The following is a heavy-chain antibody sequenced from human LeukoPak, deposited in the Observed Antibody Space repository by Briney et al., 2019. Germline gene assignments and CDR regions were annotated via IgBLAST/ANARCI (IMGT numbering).Heavy chain of an antibody. CDR2: ISWDGATT. V-gene: IGHV3-43*01. CDR1: GFTFDDYT. Sequence: PGGSLRLSCGASGFTFDDYTVHWVRQAPGKGLEWVSVISWDGATTYYSGSVKGRFTISRDNSKNSLYLQMNSLKTEDTALYYCAKADHRGNGYNYDYWGRGTMVTVSS. J-gene: IGHJ4*02. CDR3: AKADHRGNGYNYDY. D-gene: IGHD5-24*01.